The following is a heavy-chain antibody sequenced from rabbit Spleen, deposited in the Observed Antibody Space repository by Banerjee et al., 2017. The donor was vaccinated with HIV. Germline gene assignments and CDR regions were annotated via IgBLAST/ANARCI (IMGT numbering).Heavy chain of an antibody. CDR3: ARDGSGWGANFNL. J-gene: IGHJ4*01. CDR1: GLDFSSSYW. Sequence: QEQLEESGGDLVKPEGSLTLTCKASGLDFSSSYWICWVRQAPGKGLEWIACIDAGYRGSNYYASWAKGRFTISKTSSNTVTLQMTSLTAADTATYFCARDGSGWGANFNLWGPGTLVTVS. CDR2: IDAGYRGSN. V-gene: IGHV1S45*01. D-gene: IGHD4-1*01.